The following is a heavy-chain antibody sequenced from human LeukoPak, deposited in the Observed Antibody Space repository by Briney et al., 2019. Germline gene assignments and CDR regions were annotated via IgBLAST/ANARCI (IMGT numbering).Heavy chain of an antibody. CDR1: GYTFTSYG. D-gene: IGHD3-22*01. CDR3: ARKLYDSSRYGQTYYFDN. V-gene: IGHV1-18*01. Sequence: EASVKVSCKASGYTFTSYGISWVRQAPGQGLEWMGWISPYNGNTDHAQKFQGRVTMTTDTFTNTAYMDLRSLRPDDTAVYYCARKLYDSSRYGQTYYFDNWGQGTLVTVSS. J-gene: IGHJ4*02. CDR2: ISPYNGNT.